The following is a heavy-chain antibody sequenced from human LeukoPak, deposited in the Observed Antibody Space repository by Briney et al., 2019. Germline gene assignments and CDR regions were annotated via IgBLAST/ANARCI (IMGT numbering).Heavy chain of an antibody. D-gene: IGHD7-27*01. CDR3: ASRKLGNDY. Sequence: SETLSLTCTISGGSVSDYYWSWIRQSPGKGLEWIGYIYYTGSTTDNPSLKSRVTISADTSKNQFSLKLSSVTAADTAVYYCASRKLGNDYWGQGTLVTVSS. CDR1: GGSVSDYY. J-gene: IGHJ4*02. CDR2: IYYTGST. V-gene: IGHV4-59*02.